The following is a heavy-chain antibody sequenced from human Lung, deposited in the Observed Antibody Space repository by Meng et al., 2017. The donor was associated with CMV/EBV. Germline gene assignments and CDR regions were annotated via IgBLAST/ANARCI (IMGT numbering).Heavy chain of an antibody. V-gene: IGHV1-18*01. CDR1: GYPFTSYG. J-gene: IGHJ1*01. CDR2: ISPYSGNT. Sequence: QVQLVQSGPAVKKPGASVKVSCRISGYPFTSYGISWVRQAPGQGLEWMGWISPYSGNTKYAQNLQGRVTLTTDTSTDTAYMELGSLIFDDTAVYYCARDPRYSDNWFRAGDFQQWGQGTLVTVSS. CDR3: ARDPRYSDNWFRAGDFQQ. D-gene: IGHD1-1*01.